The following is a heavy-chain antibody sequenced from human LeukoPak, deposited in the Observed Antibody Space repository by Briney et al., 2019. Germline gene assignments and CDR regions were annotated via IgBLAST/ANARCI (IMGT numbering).Heavy chain of an antibody. CDR2: INPNSGGT. J-gene: IGHJ4*02. CDR3: ARASLADFDY. CDR1: GYTFTGYY. Sequence: ASVKVSCKASGYTFTGYYMHWVQQAPGQGLEWMGWINPNSGGTNYAQKFQGRVTMTRDTSISTASMELTSLRSDDTTVLYCARASLADFDYWGQGTLVTVSS. D-gene: IGHD2-2*01. V-gene: IGHV1-2*02.